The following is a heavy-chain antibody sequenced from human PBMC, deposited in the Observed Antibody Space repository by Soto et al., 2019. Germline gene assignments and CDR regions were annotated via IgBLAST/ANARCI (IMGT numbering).Heavy chain of an antibody. J-gene: IGHJ4*02. V-gene: IGHV1-18*01. CDR3: ARALYRRGTYSAFDN. CDR1: GYTHTNYD. D-gene: IGHD1-26*01. Sequence: QVPLVQSGAEVKKPGASVTVSCKTSGYTHTNYDIGWVRQAPGQGLEWMGWISAYNGNTNSAQKLQGRRTMTTDTASMTAYLELRSPRPSDTAVYCFARALYRRGTYSAFDNWGQGTLVTVSS. CDR2: ISAYNGNT.